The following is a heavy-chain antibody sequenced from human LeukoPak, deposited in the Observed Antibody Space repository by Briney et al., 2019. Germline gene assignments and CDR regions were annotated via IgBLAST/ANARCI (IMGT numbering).Heavy chain of an antibody. CDR1: GFTFSSYA. D-gene: IGHD2-2*01. CDR2: ISGSGGST. J-gene: IGHJ6*03. V-gene: IGHV3-23*01. CDR3: AKDLHCSSTSCYYYYYMDV. Sequence: PGGSLSLSCAASGFTFSSYAMSWVRQAPGKGLEWVSAISGSGGSTYYADSVKGRFTISRDNSKNTLYLQMNSLRAEDTAVYYCAKDLHCSSTSCYYYYYMDVWGKGTTVTVSS.